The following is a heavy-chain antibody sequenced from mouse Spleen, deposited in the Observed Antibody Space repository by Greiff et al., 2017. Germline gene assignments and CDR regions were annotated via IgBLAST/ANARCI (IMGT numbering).Heavy chain of an antibody. CDR2: INYDGSST. V-gene: IGHV5-16*01. D-gene: IGHD2-1*01. CDR3: ARADYGNYDAMDY. J-gene: IGHJ4*01. Sequence: EVKLMESEGGLVQPGSSMKLSCTASGFTFSDYYMAWVRQVPEKGLEWVANINYDGSSTYYLDSLKSRFIISRDNAKNILYLQMSSLKSEDTATYYCARADYGNYDAMDYWGQGTSVTVSS. CDR1: GFTFSDYY.